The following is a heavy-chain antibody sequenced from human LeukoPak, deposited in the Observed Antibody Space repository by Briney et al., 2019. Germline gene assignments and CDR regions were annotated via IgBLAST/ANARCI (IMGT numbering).Heavy chain of an antibody. D-gene: IGHD3-22*01. J-gene: IGHJ4*02. V-gene: IGHV1-69*13. CDR1: GGTFSSYA. Sequence: SVKLSCKASGGTFSSYAISWVRQAPGQGLEWMGGIIPIFGTANYAQKFQGRVTITADESTSTAYMELSSLRSEDTAVYYCARGDYYDSSGPNDYWGQGTLVTVSS. CDR2: IIPIFGTA. CDR3: ARGDYYDSSGPNDY.